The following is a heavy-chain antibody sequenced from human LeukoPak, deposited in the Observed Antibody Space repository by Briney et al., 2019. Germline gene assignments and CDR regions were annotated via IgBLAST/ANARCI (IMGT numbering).Heavy chain of an antibody. J-gene: IGHJ4*02. D-gene: IGHD3-22*01. V-gene: IGHV4-59*12. Sequence: PSETLSLTCAVSGGSISSYYWSWIRQPPGKGLEWIGYIYYSGSTNYNPSLKSRVTISVDTSKNQFSLKLSSVTAADTAVYYCARETKTYYFDSSAYYPNYFDSWGQGTLVTVSS. CDR3: ARETKTYYFDSSAYYPNYFDS. CDR1: GGSISSYY. CDR2: IYYSGST.